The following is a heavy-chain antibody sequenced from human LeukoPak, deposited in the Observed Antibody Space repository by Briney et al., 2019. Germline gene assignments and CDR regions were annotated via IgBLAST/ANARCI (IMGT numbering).Heavy chain of an antibody. CDR2: IFTSGIT. J-gene: IGHJ6*03. D-gene: IGHD3-10*01. CDR3: ARETSGTYYNPLGYMDV. V-gene: IGHV4-4*07. CDR1: GGSISIYY. Sequence: SETLSLTCTVSGGSISIYYWNWIRQPAGKGLEWIARIFTSGITNYNPSLKSRVTMSVDMSKNQFSLNLSSVIAADTAIYYCARETSGTYYNPLGYMDVWGKGTTVTVSS.